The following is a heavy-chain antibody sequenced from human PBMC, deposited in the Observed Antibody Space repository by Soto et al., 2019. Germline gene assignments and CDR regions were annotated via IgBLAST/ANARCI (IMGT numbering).Heavy chain of an antibody. D-gene: IGHD6-13*01. CDR1: GYTFTTYG. Sequence: QIQLVQSGAEVKKPGASVKVSCKASGYTFTTYGFSWVRQAPGQGLEWMGWIDTYTGNRNYAQKFQDRLTMTTDTSTSTAYMELRSLRSDDTALYYCTRDPGIAAPGRGLGDYWGQGTLVTVSS. J-gene: IGHJ4*02. CDR2: IDTYTGNR. CDR3: TRDPGIAAPGRGLGDY. V-gene: IGHV1-18*01.